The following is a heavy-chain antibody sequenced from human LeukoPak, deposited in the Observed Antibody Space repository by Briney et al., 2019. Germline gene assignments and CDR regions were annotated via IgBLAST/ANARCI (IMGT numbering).Heavy chain of an antibody. CDR3: ARCITMIAVGGSWFDP. CDR1: GGTFSSYA. D-gene: IGHD3-22*01. Sequence: GASVKVSCKASGGTFSSYAISWVRQAPGQGLEWMGGIIPIFGTANYARKFQGRVTITTDESTSTAYMELSSLRSEDTAVYYCARCITMIAVGGSWFDPWGQGTLVTVSS. V-gene: IGHV1-69*05. CDR2: IIPIFGTA. J-gene: IGHJ5*02.